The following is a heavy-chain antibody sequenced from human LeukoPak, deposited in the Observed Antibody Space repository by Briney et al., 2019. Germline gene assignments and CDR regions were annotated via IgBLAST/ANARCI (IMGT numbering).Heavy chain of an antibody. CDR3: AKVRFLEWLSSPGYFDY. J-gene: IGHJ4*02. CDR1: GVTFSSYA. D-gene: IGHD3-3*01. CDR2: ISGSGGST. V-gene: IGHV3-23*01. Sequence: GSLILSCAASGVTFSSYAMSWVRQAPGKELEWVSAISGSGGSTYYADSVKGRFTISRDNSKNTLYLQMNSLRAEDTAVYYCAKVRFLEWLSSPGYFDYWGQGTLVTVSS.